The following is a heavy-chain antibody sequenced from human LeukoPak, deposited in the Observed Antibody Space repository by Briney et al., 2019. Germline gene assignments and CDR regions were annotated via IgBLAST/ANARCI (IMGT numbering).Heavy chain of an antibody. CDR3: AKGYCSSTSCEYFQH. CDR1: GFTFSSYA. D-gene: IGHD2-2*01. V-gene: IGHV3-30*02. Sequence: GRSLRLSCAASGFTFSSYAMHWVRQAPGKGLEWVAFIRYDGSNKYYADSVKGRFTISRDNSKNTLYLQMNSLRAEDTAVYYCAKGYCSSTSCEYFQHWGQGTLVAVSS. CDR2: IRYDGSNK. J-gene: IGHJ1*01.